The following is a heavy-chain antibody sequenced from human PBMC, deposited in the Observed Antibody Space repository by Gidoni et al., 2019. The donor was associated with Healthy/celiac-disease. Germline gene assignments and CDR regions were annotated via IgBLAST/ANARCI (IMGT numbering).Heavy chain of an antibody. V-gene: IGHV4-38-2*01. CDR3: ARASLAYCGGDCYSGYYYGMDV. Sequence: QVPLQESGLRLVKPSETLSLTCAVPGYSISSGYYCGWLRQPPGTGLEWIGSIYHRWSTYYNPSRKGRVTISVDTSKNQFSLKLSSVTAADTAVYYCARASLAYCGGDCYSGYYYGMDVWGQGTTVTVSS. D-gene: IGHD2-21*02. CDR1: GYSISSGYY. CDR2: IYHRWST. J-gene: IGHJ6*02.